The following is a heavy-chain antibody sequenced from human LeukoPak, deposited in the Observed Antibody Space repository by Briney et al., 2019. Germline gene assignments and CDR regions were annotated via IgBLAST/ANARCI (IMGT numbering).Heavy chain of an antibody. V-gene: IGHV3-23*01. D-gene: IGHD2-2*01. CDR1: GFTFNNNA. J-gene: IGHJ3*01. CDR3: ARCTASCYANAFDV. Sequence: GRSLRLSCATSGFTFNNNAMSWVRQAPGKGLELVSAINGGGDATECADSVKGRSTISRDNSKNTLYLQMNSLRPDDTAVYYCARCTASCYANAFDVWGQGTLLTVSS. CDR2: INGGGDAT.